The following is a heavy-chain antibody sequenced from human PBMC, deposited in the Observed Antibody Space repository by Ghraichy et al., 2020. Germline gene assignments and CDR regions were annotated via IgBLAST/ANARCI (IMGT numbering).Heavy chain of an antibody. CDR3: ATGEYSGSYQGGKFDY. CDR2: ISGSGGST. Sequence: GGSLRLSCAASGFTFSSYAMSWVRQAPGKGLEWVSAISGSGGSTYYADSVKGRFTISRDNSKNTLYLQMNSLRAEDTAVYYCATGEYSGSYQGGKFDYWGQGTLVTVSS. J-gene: IGHJ4*02. CDR1: GFTFSSYA. V-gene: IGHV3-23*01. D-gene: IGHD1-26*01.